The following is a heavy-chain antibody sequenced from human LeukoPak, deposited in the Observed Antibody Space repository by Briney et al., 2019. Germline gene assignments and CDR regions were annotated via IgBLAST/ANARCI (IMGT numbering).Heavy chain of an antibody. CDR2: ISSSSSTI. J-gene: IGHJ6*02. Sequence: GGSRRLSCAASGFTFSSYSMNWVRQAPGKGLEWVSYISSSSSTIYYADSVKGRFTISRDNAKNSLYLQMISLRAEDTAVYYCARAYHYYGMDVWGQGTTVTVSS. V-gene: IGHV3-48*04. CDR1: GFTFSSYS. CDR3: ARAYHYYGMDV.